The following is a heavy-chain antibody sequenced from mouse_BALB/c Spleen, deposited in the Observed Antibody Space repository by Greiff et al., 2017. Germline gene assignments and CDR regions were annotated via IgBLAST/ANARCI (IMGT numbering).Heavy chain of an antibody. V-gene: IGHV5-6-3*01. CDR2: INSNGGST. D-gene: IGHD3-3*01. Sequence: DVKLVESGGGLVQPGGSLKLSCAASGFTFSSYGMSWVRQTPDKRLELVATINSNGGSTYYPDSVKGRFTISRDNAKNTLYLQMSSLKSEDTAMYYCARERGRLLDYWGQGTTLTVSS. J-gene: IGHJ2*01. CDR3: ARERGRLLDY. CDR1: GFTFSSYG.